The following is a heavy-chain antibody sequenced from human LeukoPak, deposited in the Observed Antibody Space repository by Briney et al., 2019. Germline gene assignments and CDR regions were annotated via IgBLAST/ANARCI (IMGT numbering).Heavy chain of an antibody. CDR2: IIPIFGTA. J-gene: IGHJ4*02. D-gene: IGHD6-13*01. CDR3: ARGVAAAGPYYFDY. CDR1: GGTFSSYA. V-gene: IGHV1-69*13. Sequence: SMKVSCKASGGTFSSYAISWVRQAPGQGLEWMGGIIPIFGTANYAQKFQGRVTITADESTSTAYMELSSLRSEDTAVYYCARGVAAAGPYYFDYWGQGTLVTVSS.